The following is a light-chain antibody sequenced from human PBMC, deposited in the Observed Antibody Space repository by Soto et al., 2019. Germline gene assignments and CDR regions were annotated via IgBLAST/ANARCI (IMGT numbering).Light chain of an antibody. Sequence: IHLTHSPSSLSASLGDIVTITFRASQCISSYLAWYQQKPGKAPKLLIYAASTLQSGVPSRFSGSGSGTDFTLTISSLQPEDFATYYCQQYDTYWTFGQGTKVDIK. J-gene: IGKJ1*01. V-gene: IGKV1-9*01. CDR1: QCISSY. CDR2: AAS. CDR3: QQYDTYWT.